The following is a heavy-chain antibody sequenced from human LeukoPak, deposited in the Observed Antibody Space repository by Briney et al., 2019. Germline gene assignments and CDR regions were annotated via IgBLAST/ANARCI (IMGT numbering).Heavy chain of an antibody. D-gene: IGHD3-10*01. CDR2: ISAYNGNT. CDR1: GYTFTSYG. Sequence: ASVKVSCKASGYTFTSYGISWVRQAPGQGLEWMGWISAYNGNTNYAQKLQGRVTMTTDTSTSIAYMELSSLRSEDTAVYYCARAPGSITMVRGVEYYYYYYYMDVWGKGTTVTVSS. CDR3: ARAPGSITMVRGVEYYYYYYYMDV. J-gene: IGHJ6*03. V-gene: IGHV1-18*01.